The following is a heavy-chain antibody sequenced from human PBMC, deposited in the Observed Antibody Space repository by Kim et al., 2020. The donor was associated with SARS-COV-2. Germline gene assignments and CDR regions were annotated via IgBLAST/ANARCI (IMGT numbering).Heavy chain of an antibody. Sequence: SETLSLTCTVSGGSISSGSYYWSWIRQPAGKGLEWIGRIYTSGSTNYNPSLKSRVTISVDTSKNQFSLKLSSVTAADTAVYYCARASYYDSSGYFISFDYWGQGTLVIVSS. J-gene: IGHJ4*02. D-gene: IGHD3-22*01. CDR3: ARASYYDSSGYFISFDY. V-gene: IGHV4-61*02. CDR1: GGSISSGSYY. CDR2: IYTSGST.